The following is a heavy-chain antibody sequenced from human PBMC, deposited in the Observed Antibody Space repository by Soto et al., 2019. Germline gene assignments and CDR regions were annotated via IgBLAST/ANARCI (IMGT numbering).Heavy chain of an antibody. CDR2: IYDTGISGYTPST. CDR3: ARGEDAFFYYGLDV. Sequence: SETLSLTCTVSGGSITSSYWSSIRRPPGKGLEWIAYIYDTGISGYTPSTSYNPSLKSRVTMSVDTSKSQFSLKLTSATAADTAVYYCARGEDAFFYYGLDVWGQGITVTVSS. V-gene: IGHV4-59*01. J-gene: IGHJ6*02. CDR1: GGSITSSY.